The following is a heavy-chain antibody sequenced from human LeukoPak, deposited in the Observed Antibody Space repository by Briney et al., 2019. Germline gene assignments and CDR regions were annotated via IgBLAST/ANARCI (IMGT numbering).Heavy chain of an antibody. CDR1: GFTFSSYG. Sequence: PGGSLRLSCAASGFTFSSYGMHWVRQAPGKGLEWVAVIWYDGSNKYYADSAKGRFTISRDNSKNTLYLQMNSLRAEDTAVYYCARDSTTVVTRGLDYWGQGTLVTVSS. V-gene: IGHV3-33*01. CDR3: ARDSTTVVTRGLDY. J-gene: IGHJ4*02. CDR2: IWYDGSNK. D-gene: IGHD4-23*01.